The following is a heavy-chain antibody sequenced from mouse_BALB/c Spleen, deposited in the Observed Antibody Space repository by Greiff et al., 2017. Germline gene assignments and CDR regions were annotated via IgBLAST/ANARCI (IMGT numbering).Heavy chain of an antibody. V-gene: IGHV1-77*01. CDR3: ARWRSFDY. CDR1: GYTFTDYY. J-gene: IGHJ2*01. Sequence: VQLQQSGAELARPGASVKLSCKASGYTFTDYYINWVKQRTGQGLEWIGEIYPGSGNTYYNEKFKGKATLTADKSSSTAYMQLSSLTSEDSAVYFCARWRSFDYWGQGTTLTVSS. CDR2: IYPGSGNT.